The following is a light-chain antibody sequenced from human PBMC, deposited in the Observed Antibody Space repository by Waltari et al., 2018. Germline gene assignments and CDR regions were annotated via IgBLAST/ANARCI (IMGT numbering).Light chain of an antibody. V-gene: IGKV3-20*01. Sequence: EIVLTQSPGTPSLSPGERATLSCRASQTVSTTSLAWYQQKPGQAPRLVIHGTSSRATGIPDRFSGSGSGTDFSLTISSLEPEDFAVYYCQQYDISPLTFGGGTKVETK. CDR2: GTS. J-gene: IGKJ4*02. CDR1: QTVSTTS. CDR3: QQYDISPLT.